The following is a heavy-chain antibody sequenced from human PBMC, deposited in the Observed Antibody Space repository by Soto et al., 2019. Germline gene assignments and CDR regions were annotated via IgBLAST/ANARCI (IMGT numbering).Heavy chain of an antibody. CDR2: IWNDGSNE. Sequence: QVQLVESGGGLVQPGGSLRLSCEGSGFPFRSYGIHWVRQAPGKGLEWLAIIWNDGSNEYYADSVKGRFTISRDNSKNTVYLQVTNLRAEDTAVYFCARDQTDSGGYSDSWGQGTLVTVSS. CDR3: ARDQTDSGGYSDS. CDR1: GFPFRSYG. V-gene: IGHV3-33*01. D-gene: IGHD2-15*01. J-gene: IGHJ4*02.